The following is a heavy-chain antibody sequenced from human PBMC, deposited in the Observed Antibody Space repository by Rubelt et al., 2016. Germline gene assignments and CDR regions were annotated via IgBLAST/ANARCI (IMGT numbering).Heavy chain of an antibody. Sequence: QVQLQQWGAGLLKSSETLSLTCAVYGGSFSGYYWSWIRQPPGKGLEWIGEINHSGSTNYNPSLKSRVTISVDTSKNQFSLKLSSVTAADTAMYYCARHLGRYSSTWGFDYWGQGTLVTVSS. CDR2: INHSGST. CDR3: ARHLGRYSSTWGFDY. J-gene: IGHJ4*02. CDR1: GGSFSGYY. V-gene: IGHV4-34*01. D-gene: IGHD6-13*01.